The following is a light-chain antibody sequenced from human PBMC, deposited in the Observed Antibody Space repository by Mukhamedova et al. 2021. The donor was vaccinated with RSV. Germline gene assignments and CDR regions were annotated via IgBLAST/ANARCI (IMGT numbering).Light chain of an antibody. V-gene: IGLV1-40*01. J-gene: IGLJ2*01. CDR1: GAGFD. CDR3: QSSDSKDGTLSGSKVV. CDR2: SNS. Sequence: GAGFDVHWYQQPPGTAPKVVIYSNSNRPSGVPDRFSGSRSGPSASLVITGLQPEDEADYYCQSSDSKDGTLSGSKVVFGGGTKLTV.